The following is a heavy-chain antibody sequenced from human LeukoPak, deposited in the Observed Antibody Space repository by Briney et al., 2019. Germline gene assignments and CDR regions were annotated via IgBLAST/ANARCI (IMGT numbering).Heavy chain of an antibody. D-gene: IGHD3-3*01. CDR1: GGSISSSSYY. V-gene: IGHV4-61*02. CDR2: IYTSGST. CDR3: ARVSDYDFWSGYGSMDV. J-gene: IGHJ6*03. Sequence: SETLSLTCTVSGGSISSSSYYWSWIRQPAGKGLEWIGRIYTSGSTNYNPSLKSRVTISVDTSKNQFSLKLSSVTAADTAVYYCARVSDYDFWSGYGSMDVWGKGTTVTVSS.